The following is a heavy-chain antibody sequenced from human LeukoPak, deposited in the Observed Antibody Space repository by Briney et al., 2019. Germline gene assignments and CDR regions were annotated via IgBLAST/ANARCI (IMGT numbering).Heavy chain of an antibody. CDR2: IGASGEST. Sequence: GGSLRLSCAASGFTFSVAAITWVRQAPGKGLEWVSLIGASGESTYYADSVKGRFTISRDNSKNTLSLQMNSLRVEDTAMYFCAKDIQLSTWGLGTMVTVSS. CDR3: AKDIQLST. CDR1: GFTFSVAA. D-gene: IGHD5-24*01. J-gene: IGHJ3*01. V-gene: IGHV3-23*01.